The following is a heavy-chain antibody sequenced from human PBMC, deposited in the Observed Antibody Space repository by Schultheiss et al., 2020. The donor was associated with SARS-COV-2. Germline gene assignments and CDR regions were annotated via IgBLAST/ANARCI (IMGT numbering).Heavy chain of an antibody. J-gene: IGHJ6*02. CDR1: GGSISSGGYY. D-gene: IGHD3-3*01. CDR2: IYYSGST. V-gene: IGHV4-61*08. Sequence: SETLSLTCTVSGGSISSGGYYWSWIRQHPGKGLEWIGYIYYSGSTNYNPSLKSRVTISVDTSKNQFSLKLSSVTAADTAVYYCARTGDYDFWSGRGYYYYGMDVWGQGTTVTVSS. CDR3: ARTGDYDFWSGRGYYYYGMDV.